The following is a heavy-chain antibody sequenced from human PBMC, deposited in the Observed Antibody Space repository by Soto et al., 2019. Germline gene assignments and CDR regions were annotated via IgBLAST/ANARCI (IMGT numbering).Heavy chain of an antibody. Sequence: GGSLRLSCEASGFTFSRVSMNWVRQVPGKGLEWVASISSGSSDTWYADSVKGRFIISRDNAQNSLFLQMNTLRSDDTAVYYCATGGLRRPFDYWGQGTLVTVSS. V-gene: IGHV3-21*04. CDR3: ATGGLRRPFDY. CDR1: GFTFSRVS. CDR2: ISSGSSDT. J-gene: IGHJ4*02. D-gene: IGHD3-16*01.